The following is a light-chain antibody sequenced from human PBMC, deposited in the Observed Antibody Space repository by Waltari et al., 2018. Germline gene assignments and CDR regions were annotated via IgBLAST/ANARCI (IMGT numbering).Light chain of an antibody. CDR1: QGISNS. Sequence: DIQMTQSPSSLSASVGDRVTITCRASQGISNSLAWYPQKPGKAPKLLLYGASRLESGVPPRLSGSGSGTEYTLTISSLQPDDFATYYCQQYYFTPYTFGQGTKLDIK. V-gene: IGKV1-NL1*01. CDR3: QQYYFTPYT. J-gene: IGKJ2*01. CDR2: GAS.